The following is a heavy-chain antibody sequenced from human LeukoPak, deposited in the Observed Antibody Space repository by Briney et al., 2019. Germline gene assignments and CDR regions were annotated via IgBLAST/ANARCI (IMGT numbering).Heavy chain of an antibody. CDR2: IIGSGLST. CDR3: AKDLSPGPD. J-gene: IGHJ4*02. CDR1: GFTFSSYS. V-gene: IGHV3-23*01. Sequence: GGSLRLSCAASGFTFSSYSKNWVRQAPGKGLKWVSAIIGSGLSTYYADSVKGRFTISRDNSKNTLYLQMNSLRAEDTAVYYCAKDLSPGPDWGQGTLVTVSS.